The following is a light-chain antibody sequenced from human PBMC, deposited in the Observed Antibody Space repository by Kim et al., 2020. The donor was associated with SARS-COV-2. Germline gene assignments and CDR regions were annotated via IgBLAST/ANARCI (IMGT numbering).Light chain of an antibody. CDR1: KLGDKY. V-gene: IGLV3-1*01. J-gene: IGLJ2*01. CDR3: QAWDSCTYVV. Sequence: VSQGQTASITCCGDKLGDKYACWYQQKPGQSPVLVIYQDSKRTSGIPERFSGSNSGNTATLTISGTQAMDEADYYCQAWDSCTYVVFGGGTQLTVL. CDR2: QDS.